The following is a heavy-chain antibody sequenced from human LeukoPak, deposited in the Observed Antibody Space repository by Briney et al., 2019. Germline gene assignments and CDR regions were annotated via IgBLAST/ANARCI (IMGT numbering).Heavy chain of an antibody. J-gene: IGHJ4*02. CDR1: GYTLSELS. CDR3: ATDFGYFDWLLTDS. V-gene: IGHV1-24*01. CDR2: FNPEDGDT. Sequence: ASVKVSRKVSGYTLSELSMHWVRQTPGKGLEWMGGFNPEDGDTIYAQNFQGRLTMTEDTSTDTAYMELSSLRSEDTAVYYCATDFGYFDWLLTDSWGQGTLVTVS. D-gene: IGHD3-9*01.